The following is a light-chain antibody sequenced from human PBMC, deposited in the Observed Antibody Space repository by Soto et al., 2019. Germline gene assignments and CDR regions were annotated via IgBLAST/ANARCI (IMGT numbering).Light chain of an antibody. CDR3: QEYNSYWA. J-gene: IGKJ1*01. V-gene: IGKV1-5*03. CDR1: QSIGSW. Sequence: DIQMTQSPSTLSASVGDRVTITCRASQSIGSWLAWYQQKPGTAPKLLIYKASSLESGVPSRFSGSGSGTEFTLTISSLQPDHFATYYCQEYNSYWAFGQGTKVEI. CDR2: KAS.